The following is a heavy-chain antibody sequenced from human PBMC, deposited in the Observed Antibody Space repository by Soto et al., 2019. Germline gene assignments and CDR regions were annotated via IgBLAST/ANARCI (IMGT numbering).Heavy chain of an antibody. CDR2: ISSDGGST. CDR1: GFTFSSYA. Sequence: EVQLVESGGGLVQPGGSLRLSCAASGFTFSSYAMYWVRQAPGKGLEYVSTISSDGGSTYYANSVKGRFTISRDSSKNTLYLQMGSLRAEDMAVYYCARGRYCSGGSCFRYFDYWGQGTLLTVSS. D-gene: IGHD2-15*01. CDR3: ARGRYCSGGSCFRYFDY. J-gene: IGHJ4*02. V-gene: IGHV3-64*01.